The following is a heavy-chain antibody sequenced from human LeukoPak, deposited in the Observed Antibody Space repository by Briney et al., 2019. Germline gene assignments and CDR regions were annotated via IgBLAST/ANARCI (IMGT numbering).Heavy chain of an antibody. CDR1: GFTFSDAC. Sequence: GSLRLSCAASGFTFSDACMSWIRQPPGKGLEWIGYIYYSGSTNYSPSLKSRVTISVDTSKNQFSLKLSSVTAADTAVYYCARLYGSGSYNWFDPWGQGTLVTVSS. J-gene: IGHJ5*02. CDR2: IYYSGST. D-gene: IGHD3-10*01. CDR3: ARLYGSGSYNWFDP. V-gene: IGHV4-59*08.